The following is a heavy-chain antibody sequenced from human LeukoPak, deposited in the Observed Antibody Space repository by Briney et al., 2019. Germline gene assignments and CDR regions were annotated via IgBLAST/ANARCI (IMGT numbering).Heavy chain of an antibody. Sequence: GGSLRLSCAASGFTFSSYAMHWVRQAPGKGLEWVAVISYDGSNKYYADSVRGRFTISRDNSKNTLYLQMNSLRAEDTAVYYCALGGSYPGPFDYWGQGTLVTVSS. D-gene: IGHD1-26*01. CDR1: GFTFSSYA. J-gene: IGHJ4*02. V-gene: IGHV3-30-3*01. CDR2: ISYDGSNK. CDR3: ALGGSYPGPFDY.